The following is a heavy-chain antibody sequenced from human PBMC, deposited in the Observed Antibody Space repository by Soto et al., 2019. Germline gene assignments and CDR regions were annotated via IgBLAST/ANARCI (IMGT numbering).Heavy chain of an antibody. Sequence: QVQLQESGPGLVKPSETLSLTCTVSGGSIGSYYWSWIRQPPGKGLEWIGYIYYSGSTNYNPSLKSRVTISVDTSKNQFSLKLSSVTAADTAVYYCARRWGAAVDYWGQGTLVTVSS. CDR2: IYYSGST. D-gene: IGHD1-26*01. V-gene: IGHV4-59*08. CDR1: GGSIGSYY. CDR3: ARRWGAAVDY. J-gene: IGHJ4*02.